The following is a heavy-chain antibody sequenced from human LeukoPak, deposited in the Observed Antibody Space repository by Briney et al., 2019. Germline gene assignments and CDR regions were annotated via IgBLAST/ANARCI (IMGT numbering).Heavy chain of an antibody. J-gene: IGHJ4*02. D-gene: IGHD3-22*01. Sequence: SETLSLTCTVSGGSISSYYWSWIRQPPGKGLEWNGYIYYSGSTNYNPSLKSRVTISVDTSKNQFSLKLSSVTAADTAVYYCARARAYYYDSSGSIDYWGQGTLVTVSS. CDR3: ARARAYYYDSSGSIDY. CDR1: GGSISSYY. CDR2: IYYSGST. V-gene: IGHV4-59*01.